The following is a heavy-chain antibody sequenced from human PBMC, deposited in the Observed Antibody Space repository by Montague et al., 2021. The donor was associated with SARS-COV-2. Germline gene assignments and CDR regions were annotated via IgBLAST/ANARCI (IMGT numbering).Heavy chain of an antibody. CDR3: ARDNYDYVWGSYRYIY. Sequence: SLRLSCAVSGFTFSSYAMHWVRQAPGKGLEWVAVISYDGSNKYYADSVKGRFTISRDSSKNTLYLQMNSLRAEDTAVYYCARDNYDYVWGSYRYIYWGQGTLVTVSS. D-gene: IGHD3-16*02. V-gene: IGHV3-30*04. J-gene: IGHJ4*02. CDR2: ISYDGSNK. CDR1: GFTFSSYA.